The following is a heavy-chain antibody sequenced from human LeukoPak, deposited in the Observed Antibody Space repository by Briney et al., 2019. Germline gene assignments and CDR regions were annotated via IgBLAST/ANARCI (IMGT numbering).Heavy chain of an antibody. J-gene: IGHJ4*02. CDR2: INSDGSSA. Sequence: PGGSLRLSCAASGFTFSSYAMHWVRHAPGKGLVWVSRINSDGSSAFYADSVKGRFTISRDNAKNTVFMQMNSLRAEDTAVYYCATWAPPNWLSPFFDSWGQGTLVTVSS. CDR3: ATWAPPNWLSPFFDS. CDR1: GFTFSSYA. V-gene: IGHV3-74*01. D-gene: IGHD3-9*01.